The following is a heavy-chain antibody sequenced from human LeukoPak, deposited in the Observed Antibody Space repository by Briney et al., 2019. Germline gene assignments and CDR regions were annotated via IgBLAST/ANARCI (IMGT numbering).Heavy chain of an antibody. D-gene: IGHD3-16*01. CDR1: GFTFSKYG. CDR2: IWYDGSNK. J-gene: IGHJ6*02. V-gene: IGHV3-33*01. CDR3: ARDGGSGIRYDNYIYYGMDV. Sequence: PGGSLRLSCAASGFTFSKYGMHGVRQAPGKGLEWVAVIWYDGSNKYYADSVKGRFTISRDNSKNTVDLQMDSLRVEDTAVYFCARDGGSGIRYDNYIYYGMDVWGQGTTVTVSS.